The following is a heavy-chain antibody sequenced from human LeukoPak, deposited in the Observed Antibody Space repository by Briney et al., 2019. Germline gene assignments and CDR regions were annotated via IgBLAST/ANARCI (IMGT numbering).Heavy chain of an antibody. Sequence: GASVTLSCTASGYRFTIYGISWVRQAPGQGLEWMGWISAYNGNTNYAQKLQGRVTMTTDTSTSTAYMELRSLRSDDTAVYYCARGGDGDILTGLVFDYWGQGTLVTVSS. J-gene: IGHJ4*02. CDR3: ARGGDGDILTGLVFDY. CDR2: ISAYNGNT. D-gene: IGHD3-9*01. V-gene: IGHV1-18*01. CDR1: GYRFTIYG.